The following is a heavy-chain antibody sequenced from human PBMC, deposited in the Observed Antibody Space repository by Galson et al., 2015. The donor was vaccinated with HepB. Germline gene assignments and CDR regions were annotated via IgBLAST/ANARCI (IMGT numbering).Heavy chain of an antibody. J-gene: IGHJ3*02. CDR3: ARDPGYDILTGYYGAFDI. V-gene: IGHV4-39*07. D-gene: IGHD3-9*01. CDR2: IYYSGST. Sequence: LSLTCTVSGGSISSSSYYWGWIRQPPGKGLEWIGSIYYSGSTYYNPSLKSRVTILVDTSKNQFSLKLSSVTAADTAVYYCARDPGYDILTGYYGAFDIWGQGTMVTVSS. CDR1: GGSISSSSYY.